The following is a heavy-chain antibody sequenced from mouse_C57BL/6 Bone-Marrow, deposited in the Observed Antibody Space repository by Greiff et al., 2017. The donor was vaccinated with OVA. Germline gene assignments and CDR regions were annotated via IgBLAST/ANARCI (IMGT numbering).Heavy chain of an antibody. D-gene: IGHD1-1*01. CDR2: IHPSDSDT. J-gene: IGHJ3*01. V-gene: IGHV1-74*01. CDR3: AMPLHYYGSSLAWFAY. Sequence: QVQLQQPGAELVKPGASVKVSCKASGYTFTSYWMHWVKQRPGQGLEWIGRIHPSDSDTNYNQKFKGKATLTVDKSSSTAYMQLRSLTSEDSAVYYCAMPLHYYGSSLAWFAYWGQGTLVTVSA. CDR1: GYTFTSYW.